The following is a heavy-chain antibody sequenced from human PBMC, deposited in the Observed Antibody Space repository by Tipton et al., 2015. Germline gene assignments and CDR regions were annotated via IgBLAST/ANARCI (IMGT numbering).Heavy chain of an antibody. CDR3: ASPSLPHDRGDYYFQS. CDR2: LYFSGRT. V-gene: IGHV4-39*01. CDR1: GGSISSSSYY. Sequence: TLSLTCTVSGGSISSSSYYWAWIRQPPGKGLEWIGSLYFSGRTYYNPSLKSRVTISIDRFKNQFSLKLSSVTAADTAVYCCASPSLPHDRGDYYFQSWGQGSLVTVSS. D-gene: IGHD2-21*02. J-gene: IGHJ4*02.